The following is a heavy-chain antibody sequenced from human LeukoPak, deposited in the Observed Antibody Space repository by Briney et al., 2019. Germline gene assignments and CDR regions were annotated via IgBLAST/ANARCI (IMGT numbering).Heavy chain of an antibody. J-gene: IGHJ4*02. D-gene: IGHD2-8*02. Sequence: PPGGSLRLSCAASGFPFSRYSMNWVRQAPGEGPEWVSAMRGSGGSTYFADSVKGRFTISRDNSKNTLYLQMNSLRAEDTAVYYCAKVGLSWYYFDYWGQGALVTVSS. CDR2: MRGSGGST. CDR1: GFPFSRYS. V-gene: IGHV3-23*01. CDR3: AKVGLSWYYFDY.